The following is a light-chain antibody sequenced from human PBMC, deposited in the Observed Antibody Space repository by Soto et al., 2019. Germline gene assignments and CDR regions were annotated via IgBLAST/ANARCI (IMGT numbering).Light chain of an antibody. CDR1: SSDVGGYNY. Sequence: QSALTQPASVSGSPGQSITISCTGTSSDVGGYNYVSWYQQHPGKAPKLMIYEVSNRPSGVSNRFSGSKSGNTASLTISGLQAEDEADYYCSSYTSSSTREVFLTGTKVTXL. J-gene: IGLJ1*01. CDR3: SSYTSSSTREV. CDR2: EVS. V-gene: IGLV2-14*01.